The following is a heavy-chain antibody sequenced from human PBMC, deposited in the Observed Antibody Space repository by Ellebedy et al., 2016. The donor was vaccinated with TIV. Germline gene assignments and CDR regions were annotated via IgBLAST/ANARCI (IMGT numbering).Heavy chain of an antibody. V-gene: IGHV4-34*01. Sequence: MPSETLSLTCTVSGGSISSYSWSWIRQPPGKGLEWIGEMHHSGSTNYIASLKSRVTISVDTSKNQFSLKLSSVTAADTAVYYCARESDSQFYFDCWGQGTLVTVSS. D-gene: IGHD2-15*01. J-gene: IGHJ4*02. CDR2: MHHSGST. CDR1: GGSISSYS. CDR3: ARESDSQFYFDC.